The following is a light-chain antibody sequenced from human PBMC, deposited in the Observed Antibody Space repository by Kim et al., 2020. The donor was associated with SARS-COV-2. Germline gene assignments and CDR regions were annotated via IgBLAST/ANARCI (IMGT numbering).Light chain of an antibody. Sequence: VSPGERATRSCRASQSGSSNLAWYQQKPGQAPRLLIKGASTRATGIAARFSGSGSGTEFTLTISSLQSEDFAFYYCQQYNQLPLTFGGGTKVDIK. CDR2: GAS. V-gene: IGKV3-15*01. CDR1: QSGSSN. CDR3: QQYNQLPLT. J-gene: IGKJ4*01.